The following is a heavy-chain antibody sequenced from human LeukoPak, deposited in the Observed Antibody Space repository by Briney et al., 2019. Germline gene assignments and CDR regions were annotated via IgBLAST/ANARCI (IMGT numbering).Heavy chain of an antibody. CDR2: INHSGST. V-gene: IGHV4-4*02. J-gene: IGHJ5*02. CDR1: GGSISSTNW. Sequence: SGTLSLTCAVSGGSISSTNWWSCVRQPPGKGLEWIGEINHSGSTNYNPSLKSRVTLSVGKSNNQFSLKLSSVTAADTAIYYCARARKENYYDSSGRWFDRWGQGTLVTVSS. D-gene: IGHD3-22*01. CDR3: ARARKENYYDSSGRWFDR.